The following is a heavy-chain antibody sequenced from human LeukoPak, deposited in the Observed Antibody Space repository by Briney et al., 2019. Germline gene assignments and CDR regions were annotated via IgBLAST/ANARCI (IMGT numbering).Heavy chain of an antibody. D-gene: IGHD3-22*01. CDR2: IYYSGST. Sequence: SETLSLTCTVSGGSISSTSYYWGWIRQPPGKGLEWIGIIYYSGSTYYNPSLKSRVTISVDTSKNQFSLKLSSVTAADTAVYYCARGVSDYDSSGYYSPLEHQLFDYWGQGTLVTVSS. V-gene: IGHV4-39*07. CDR3: ARGVSDYDSSGYYSPLEHQLFDY. CDR1: GGSISSTSYY. J-gene: IGHJ4*02.